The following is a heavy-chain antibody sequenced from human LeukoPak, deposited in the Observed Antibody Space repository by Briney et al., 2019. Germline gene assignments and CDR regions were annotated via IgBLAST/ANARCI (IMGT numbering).Heavy chain of an antibody. CDR1: GFTFGDYA. CDR3: TRVSSATGTTSGAFDI. D-gene: IGHD1-1*01. V-gene: IGHV3-49*04. Sequence: GRSLRLSCTASGFTFGDYAMSWVRQAPGKGLEWVGFIRSKAYGGTTEYAASVKGRFTISRDDSKSIAYLQMNSLKTEDTAEYYCTRVSSATGTTSGAFDIWGQGTMVTVSS. CDR2: IRSKAYGGTT. J-gene: IGHJ3*02.